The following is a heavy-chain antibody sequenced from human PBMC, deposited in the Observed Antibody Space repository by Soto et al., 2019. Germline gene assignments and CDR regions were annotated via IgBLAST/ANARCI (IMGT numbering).Heavy chain of an antibody. CDR3: ARDHLSTPSYYDYIWGSYRPHAGQNLFDY. CDR2: IWYDGSNK. D-gene: IGHD3-16*02. V-gene: IGHV3-33*08. CDR1: GFTFSSYA. Sequence: GGSLRLSCAASGFTFSSYAMSWVRQAPGKGLEWVAVIWYDGSNKYYADSVKGRFTISRDNSKNTLYLQMNSLRAEDTAVYYCARDHLSTPSYYDYIWGSYRPHAGQNLFDYWGQGTLVTVSS. J-gene: IGHJ4*02.